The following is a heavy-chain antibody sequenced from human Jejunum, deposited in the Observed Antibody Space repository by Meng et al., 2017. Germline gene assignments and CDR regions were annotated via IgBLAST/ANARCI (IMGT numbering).Heavy chain of an antibody. V-gene: IGHV3-11*04. J-gene: IGHJ4*02. Sequence: GESLKISCAASGFTFSDYYMSWIRQAPGKGLEWVSYITSSGRSIYYADSVKGRFTISRDNAKNSLFLQMNSLRAEDTAVYYCARDLRLTLVRGVVGVADYWGQGTLVTVS. CDR3: ARDLRLTLVRGVVGVADY. D-gene: IGHD3-10*01. CDR1: GFTFSDYY. CDR2: ITSSGRSI.